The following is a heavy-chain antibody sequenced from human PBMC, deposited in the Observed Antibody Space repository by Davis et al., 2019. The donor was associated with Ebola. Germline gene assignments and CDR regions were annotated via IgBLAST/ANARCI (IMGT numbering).Heavy chain of an antibody. CDR3: ARALNPYSIGWYYFHY. D-gene: IGHD6-19*01. J-gene: IGHJ4*02. V-gene: IGHV4-39*01. Sequence: MPGGSLRLSCTVSGGSISSSNYFWGWIRQPPGKGPEWIGSIYYDGTTYCNPSLKSRVTISVDTSKNQFSLKLTSVTAADTAMYYCARALNPYSIGWYYFHYWGQGTLVTVSS. CDR2: IYYDGTT. CDR1: GGSISSSNYF.